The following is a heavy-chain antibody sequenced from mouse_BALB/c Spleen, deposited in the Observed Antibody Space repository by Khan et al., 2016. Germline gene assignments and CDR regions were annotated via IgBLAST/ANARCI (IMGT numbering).Heavy chain of an antibody. CDR1: GFNIKDYY. Sequence: VRLKQSVAELVRPGALVKLSCKASGFNIKDYYMHWVKQRPEQGLEWIGWIDPENGNTIYDPKFLGKASITADTSSNTAYLQLSSLTSYDTAVYYCASYYGIFVRAMDYWGQGTSVTVSS. V-gene: IGHV14-1*02. D-gene: IGHD2-1*01. CDR3: ASYYGIFVRAMDY. J-gene: IGHJ4*01. CDR2: IDPENGNT.